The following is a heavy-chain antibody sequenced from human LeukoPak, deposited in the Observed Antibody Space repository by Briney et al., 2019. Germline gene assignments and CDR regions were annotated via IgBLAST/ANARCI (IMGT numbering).Heavy chain of an antibody. J-gene: IGHJ4*02. CDR1: GGTFSSYG. D-gene: IGHD4-23*01. V-gene: IGHV1-18*01. Sequence: VASVKVSCKASGGTFSSYGISWVRQAPGQGLEWMGWISAYNGNTNYAQKLQGRVTMTTDTSTSTAYMELRSLRSDDTAVYYCARDRDDYGGNSRHFDYWGQGTLVTVSS. CDR2: ISAYNGNT. CDR3: ARDRDDYGGNSRHFDY.